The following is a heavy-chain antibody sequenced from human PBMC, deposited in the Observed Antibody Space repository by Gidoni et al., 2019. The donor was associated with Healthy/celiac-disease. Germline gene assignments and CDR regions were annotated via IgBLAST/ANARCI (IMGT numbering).Heavy chain of an antibody. Sequence: EVQLLESGGGLVQPGGSLRLSCAASGFTFSSYAMSGVRQAPGKGLEWVSAIRGSGGSTYYADSVKGRFTISRDNSKNTLYLQMNSLRAEDTAVYYCAKDLWQQPLYYYYGMDVWGQGTTVTVSS. CDR1: GFTFSSYA. V-gene: IGHV3-23*01. CDR2: IRGSGGST. J-gene: IGHJ6*02. CDR3: AKDLWQQPLYYYYGMDV. D-gene: IGHD6-13*01.